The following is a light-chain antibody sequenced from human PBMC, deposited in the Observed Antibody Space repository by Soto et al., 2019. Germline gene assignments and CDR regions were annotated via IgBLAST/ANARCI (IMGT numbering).Light chain of an antibody. V-gene: IGKV1-5*01. J-gene: IGKJ1*01. CDR2: DAS. CDR3: QQYDSYSSGP. CDR1: QTINSW. Sequence: DIQMTQSPPTLSASVGDRVTITCRASQTINSWLAWYQQKPGKAPKVLVFDASSLKTGVPSRFSGSGSGTEFTLTISNLQPDDFANYYCQQYDSYSSGPFGQGTKVDIK.